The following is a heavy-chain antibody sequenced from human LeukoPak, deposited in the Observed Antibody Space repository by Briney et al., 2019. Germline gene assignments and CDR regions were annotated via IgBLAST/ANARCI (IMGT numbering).Heavy chain of an antibody. CDR3: ATLTGGTDYGGIAGD. CDR2: IIPILGIA. D-gene: IGHD4-23*01. J-gene: IGHJ4*02. Sequence: ASVKVSCKASGGTFSSYTISWVRQAPGQGLEWMGRIIPILGIANYAQKFQGRVTITADKSTSTAYMELSSLRSEDTAVYYCATLTGGTDYGGIAGDWGQGTLVAVSS. V-gene: IGHV1-69*02. CDR1: GGTFSSYT.